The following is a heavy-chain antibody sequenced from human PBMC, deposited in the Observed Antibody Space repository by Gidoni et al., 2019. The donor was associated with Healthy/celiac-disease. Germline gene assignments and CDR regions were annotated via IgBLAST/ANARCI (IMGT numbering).Heavy chain of an antibody. CDR3: ARTYYGSGSGIYYYYYYYMDV. J-gene: IGHJ6*03. D-gene: IGHD3-10*01. V-gene: IGHV1-8*01. CDR2: MNPNSGNT. CDR1: GYTFTSYD. Sequence: QLQLVQSGAEVKKPGASVQVSRKASGYTFTSYDNNCVRQATGPGLEWMGWMNPNSGNTGYAQKFQGRVNMNRNTSISTAYMELSSLRSEDTAVYYCARTYYGSGSGIYYYYYYYMDVWGKGTTVTVSS.